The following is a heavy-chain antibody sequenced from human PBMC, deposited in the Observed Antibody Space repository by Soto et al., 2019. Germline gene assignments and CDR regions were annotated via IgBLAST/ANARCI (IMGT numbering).Heavy chain of an antibody. V-gene: IGHV4-39*01. Sequence: AETLSLTCTVSGGSISSGSSYWSWIRQPPGKGLEWIGEINHSGSTNYNPSLKSRVTISVDTSKNQFSLKLSSVTAADTAVYYCASQFTDYYMDVWGKGTTVTVSS. D-gene: IGHD2-8*02. J-gene: IGHJ6*03. CDR1: GGSISSGSSY. CDR2: INHSGST. CDR3: ASQFTDYYMDV.